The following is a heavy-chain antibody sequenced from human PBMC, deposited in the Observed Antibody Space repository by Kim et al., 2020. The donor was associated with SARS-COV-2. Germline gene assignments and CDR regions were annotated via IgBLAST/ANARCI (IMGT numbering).Heavy chain of an antibody. V-gene: IGHV3-74*01. CDR1: GFTLTNYW. CDR3: ARGSFQQGFDP. Sequence: GGSLRLSCEASGFTLTNYWMNWVRQGPEKGLVWVSRSNSDGSVTHYADSVKGRFTISRDNAKNTLFLQLNSLGVEDTAIYYCARGSFQQGFDPWGQGTLVTVPS. CDR2: SNSDGSVT. D-gene: IGHD6-13*01. J-gene: IGHJ5*02.